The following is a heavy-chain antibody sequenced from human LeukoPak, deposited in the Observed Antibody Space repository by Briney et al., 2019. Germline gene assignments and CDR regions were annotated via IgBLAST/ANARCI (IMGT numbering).Heavy chain of an antibody. CDR1: GYSFTSYW. CDR3: ARLYDSSAYPFDY. CDR2: IYPGDSET. V-gene: IGHV5-51*01. D-gene: IGHD3-22*01. J-gene: IGHJ4*02. Sequence: GESLKISCKGSGYSFTSYWIAWVRQMPGKGLEWMGIIYPGDSETRYSPSFQGQVTVSVDKSISTAYLQWSSLKASDTAVYHCARLYDSSAYPFDYWGQGTLVTVSS.